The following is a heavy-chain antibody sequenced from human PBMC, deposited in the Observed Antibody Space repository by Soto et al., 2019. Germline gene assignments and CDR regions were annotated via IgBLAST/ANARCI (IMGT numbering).Heavy chain of an antibody. D-gene: IGHD3-16*02. CDR2: IHNTVNT. Sequence: HVQLQESGPGLVMPSQTLSLTCAVSGGSIDDINSYWTWIRQSPGRSPEWIGYIHNTVNTFYTPSLKRRLAISIYRSKSQFSLKLSAVTAADTAFYYCARSSYGEGYPHFFADWGQGTLVTVSS. V-gene: IGHV4-30-4*01. CDR1: GGSIDDINSY. CDR3: ARSSYGEGYPHFFAD. J-gene: IGHJ1*01.